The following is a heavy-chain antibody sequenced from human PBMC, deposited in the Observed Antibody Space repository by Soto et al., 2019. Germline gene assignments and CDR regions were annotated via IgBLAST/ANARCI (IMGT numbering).Heavy chain of an antibody. D-gene: IGHD2-15*01. CDR1: GFTFSDYE. Sequence: GGSLRLSCTASGFTFSDYEMNWVRQAPGKGLEWVSYITSGGRSIYYADSVKGRFIISRDNAENSLYLQMNSLRPEDTAVYYCVRRMASPDQWGQGTLVIVSS. CDR2: ITSGGRSI. V-gene: IGHV3-48*03. J-gene: IGHJ4*02. CDR3: VRRMASPDQ.